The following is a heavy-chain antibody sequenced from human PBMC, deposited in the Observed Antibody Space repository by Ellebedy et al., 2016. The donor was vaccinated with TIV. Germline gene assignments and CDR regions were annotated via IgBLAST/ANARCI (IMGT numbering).Heavy chain of an antibody. J-gene: IGHJ4*02. CDR1: GYTFTSSD. D-gene: IGHD2-15*01. CDR2: MNPNSGNT. V-gene: IGHV1-8*01. Sequence: AASVKVSCKASGYTFTSSDINWVRQVTGQGLEWMGWMNPNSGNTVYAQKFQGRVTMTRNTSISTAYMEMSSLRSEETAVYYCARRKGYCSAGSCYTIDYWGQGTLVTVSS. CDR3: ARRKGYCSAGSCYTIDY.